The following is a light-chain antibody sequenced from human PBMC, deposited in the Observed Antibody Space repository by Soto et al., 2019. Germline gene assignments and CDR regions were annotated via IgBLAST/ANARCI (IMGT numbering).Light chain of an antibody. CDR1: QSVSSNY. J-gene: IGKJ5*01. CDR2: GAS. V-gene: IGKV3-20*01. CDR3: QQYGGTPPIT. Sequence: ELVLTQSPATLSLSPGERATLSCRASQSVSSNYLAWYQQKPGQAPRLLIYGASSRATGIPDRFSGSGSGTDFTLTISRLEPEDFAVYYCQQYGGTPPITFGQGTRLEIK.